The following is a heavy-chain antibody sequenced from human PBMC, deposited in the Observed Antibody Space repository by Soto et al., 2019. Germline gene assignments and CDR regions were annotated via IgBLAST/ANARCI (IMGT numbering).Heavy chain of an antibody. V-gene: IGHV4-59*01. Sequence: SEPLSLTYTVSGGSISSYYWSWIRQPPGKGLEWIGYIYDSGSTNYNPSLKSRVTISVDTSKNQFSLQLTSVTAADTAVYYCAAPPRYWGQGTLVTVSS. J-gene: IGHJ4*02. D-gene: IGHD6-6*01. CDR2: IYDSGST. CDR3: AAPPRY. CDR1: GGSISSYY.